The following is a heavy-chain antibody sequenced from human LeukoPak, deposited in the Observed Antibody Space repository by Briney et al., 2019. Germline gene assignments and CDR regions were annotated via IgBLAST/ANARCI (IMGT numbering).Heavy chain of an antibody. CDR2: IRYDGSNK. V-gene: IGHV3-30*02. D-gene: IGHD3-3*01. Sequence: GGSLRLSCAASGFTFSSYVMHWVRQAPGKGLEWVAFIRYDGSNKYYADSVKVRFTISRDNSKNTLYLQMNSLRAEDTAVYYCETTYYDFWSGYYEAPYYFDYWGQGTLVTVSS. J-gene: IGHJ4*02. CDR1: GFTFSSYV. CDR3: ETTYYDFWSGYYEAPYYFDY.